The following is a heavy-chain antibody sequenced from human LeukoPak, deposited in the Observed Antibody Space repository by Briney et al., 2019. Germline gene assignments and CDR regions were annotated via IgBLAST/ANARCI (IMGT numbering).Heavy chain of an antibody. D-gene: IGHD3-10*01. J-gene: IGHJ5*02. CDR3: AKEPITMVRGVRRNWFDP. Sequence: PGGSLRLSCTASGFTFSNYAMSWVRQAPGKGLEWVSTISGSGISTYYAASVQGRFTISRDNSKATLYLQMNSLRIEDTAVYSCAKEPITMVRGVRRNWFDPWGQGTLVTVSS. CDR1: GFTFSNYA. V-gene: IGHV3-23*01. CDR2: ISGSGIST.